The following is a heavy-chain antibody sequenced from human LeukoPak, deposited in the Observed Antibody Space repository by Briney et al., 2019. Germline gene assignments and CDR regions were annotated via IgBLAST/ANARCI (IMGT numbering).Heavy chain of an antibody. J-gene: IGHJ4*02. D-gene: IGHD5-12*01. Sequence: GGSLRLSCAASGFTFSGSAMHWVRQASGKGLEWVARIRSKANSYSTAYAASVKGRFTISRDDSKNTPYLQMNSLKTEDPAVYYCTFTPGYSGYDGGLWGQGTLVTVSS. CDR3: TFTPGYSGYDGGL. CDR2: IRSKANSYST. V-gene: IGHV3-73*01. CDR1: GFTFSGSA.